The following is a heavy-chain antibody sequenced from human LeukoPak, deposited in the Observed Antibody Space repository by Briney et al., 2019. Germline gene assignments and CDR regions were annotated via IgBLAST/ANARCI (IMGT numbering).Heavy chain of an antibody. CDR1: GGSISSSHYY. V-gene: IGHV4-39*01. Sequence: PSETLSLTCTVSGGSISSSHYYWGWVRQPPGKGLEWIGSIYYSGSTYYNPSLKSRVTISVDTSKNQFSLKLSSVTAADTAVYYCARDLGIAVAKTISTWFDPWGQGTLVTVSS. D-gene: IGHD6-19*01. CDR3: ARDLGIAVAKTISTWFDP. CDR2: IYYSGST. J-gene: IGHJ5*02.